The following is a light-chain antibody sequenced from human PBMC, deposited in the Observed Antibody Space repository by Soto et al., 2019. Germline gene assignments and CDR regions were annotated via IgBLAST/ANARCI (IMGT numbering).Light chain of an antibody. CDR2: YAS. Sequence: EMVMTQSPATLSVSPGERATLSCRASQNLSRNLAWYQQQPGQAPRLLIFYASTRATGIPARFSGSGSGTDFTLTISSLQSEDFAVYYCQQYDKWPRTFGQGNKLEIK. V-gene: IGKV3-15*01. J-gene: IGKJ2*01. CDR3: QQYDKWPRT. CDR1: QNLSRN.